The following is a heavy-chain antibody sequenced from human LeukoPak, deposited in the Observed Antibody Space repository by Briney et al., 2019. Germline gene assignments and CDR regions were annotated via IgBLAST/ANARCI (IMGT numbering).Heavy chain of an antibody. CDR3: VKGLRYYDSSDTFDY. J-gene: IGHJ4*02. D-gene: IGHD3-22*01. CDR2: ISSNGDST. V-gene: IGHV3-64D*06. Sequence: GGSLRLSCSASGFTFSSYAMHWVRQAPGKGLEYVSAISSNGDSTYCADSVKGRFTISRDNSKNTLYLQMSSLRAEDTAVYYCVKGLRYYDSSDTFDYWGQGTLVTVSS. CDR1: GFTFSSYA.